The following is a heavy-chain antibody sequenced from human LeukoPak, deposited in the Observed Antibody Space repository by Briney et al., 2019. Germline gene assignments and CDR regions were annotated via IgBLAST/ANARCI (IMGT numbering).Heavy chain of an antibody. D-gene: IGHD6-13*01. Sequence: GGSLRLSCAASGFTFSNYEMSWVRQAPGKGLEWLSYISSTATIIYYADSVEGRFTISRGNAKNSLYLQMNSLSAEDTAVYYCASRALIEAGKGYYFDYWGQGTLVTVSS. V-gene: IGHV3-48*03. CDR3: ASRALIEAGKGYYFDY. J-gene: IGHJ4*02. CDR2: ISSTATII. CDR1: GFTFSNYE.